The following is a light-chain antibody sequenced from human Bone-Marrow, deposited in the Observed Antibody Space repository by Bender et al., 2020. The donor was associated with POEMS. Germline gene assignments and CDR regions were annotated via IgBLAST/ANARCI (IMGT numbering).Light chain of an antibody. J-gene: IGLJ2*01. CDR2: DVH. CDR3: SSYAGTFNVV. Sequence: QSALTQPPSTSGSPGQSVTISCTGTSSDVGRYNSVSWYQHHPGQAPKLIIYDVHNRPSGVPDRFSGSKSGNTASLTVSGLQADDEADYFCSSYAGTFNVVFGGGTKLTV. V-gene: IGLV2-8*01. CDR1: SSDVGRYNS.